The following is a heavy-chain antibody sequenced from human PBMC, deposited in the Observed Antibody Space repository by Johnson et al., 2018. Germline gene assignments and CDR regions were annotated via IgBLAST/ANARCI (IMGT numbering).Heavy chain of an antibody. CDR3: ARVGSRIFGSRDYYYYYYMDV. J-gene: IGHJ6*03. V-gene: IGHV3-30-3*01. CDR1: GFTFSSYA. Sequence: VQLLETGGGVVQPGRSLRLSCAASGFTFSSYAMHWVRQAPGKGLEWVAVISYDGSNKYYADSVKGRFTISRDNSKNTLYLQMNSLRAEDTAVYYCARVGSRIFGSRDYYYYYYMDVWGKGTTVTVSS. CDR2: ISYDGSNK. D-gene: IGHD3-3*01.